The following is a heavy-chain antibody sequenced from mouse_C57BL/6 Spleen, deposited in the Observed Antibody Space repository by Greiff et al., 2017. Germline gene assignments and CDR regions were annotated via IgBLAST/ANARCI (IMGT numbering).Heavy chain of an antibody. V-gene: IGHV1-69*01. D-gene: IGHD1-1*01. CDR2: IDPSDSYT. CDR3: ARRNYYGSSYWYFDV. Sequence: QVQLKQPGAELVMPGASVKLSCKASGYTFTSYWMHWVKQRPGQGLEWIGEIDPSDSYTNYNQKFKGKSTLTVDKSSSTAYMQLSSLTSEDFAVYYCARRNYYGSSYWYFDVWGTGTTVTVSS. CDR1: GYTFTSYW. J-gene: IGHJ1*03.